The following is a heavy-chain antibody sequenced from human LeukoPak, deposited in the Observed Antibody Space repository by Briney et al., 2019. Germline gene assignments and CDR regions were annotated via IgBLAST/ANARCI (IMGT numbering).Heavy chain of an antibody. Sequence: DPSETLSLTCTVSGGSISSGSYYWSWIRQPAGKGLEWIGRIYTSGSTNYNPSLKSRVTISVDTSKNQFSLNLSSVTAADTAVYYCARLRSPGDFDYWGQGTLVTVSS. V-gene: IGHV4-61*02. CDR3: ARLRSPGDFDY. CDR1: GGSISSGSYY. D-gene: IGHD1-26*01. J-gene: IGHJ4*02. CDR2: IYTSGST.